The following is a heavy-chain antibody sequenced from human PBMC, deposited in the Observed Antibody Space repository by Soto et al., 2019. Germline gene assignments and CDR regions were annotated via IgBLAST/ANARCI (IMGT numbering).Heavy chain of an antibody. CDR1: GGTFSSYA. CDR3: AREMTTVTFYYYGMDV. V-gene: IGHV1-69*13. CDR2: IIPIFGTA. D-gene: IGHD4-4*01. J-gene: IGHJ6*02. Sequence: SVKVSCKASGGTFSSYAISWVRQAPGQGLEWMGGIIPIFGTANYAQKFQGRVTITADESTSTAYMELSSLRSEDTAVYYCAREMTTVTFYYYGMDVWGQGTTVTVCS.